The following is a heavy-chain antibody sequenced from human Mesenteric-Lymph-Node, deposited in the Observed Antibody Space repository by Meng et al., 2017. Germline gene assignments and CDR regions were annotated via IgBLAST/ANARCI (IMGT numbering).Heavy chain of an antibody. CDR3: ARGNGWRFDY. Sequence: GSTWAGASGMVSCHAAGYSFTSSSMNWVRRDPGQGIGWMGCININTGDPTYAQGFTGRCVFTLDTYVSTAYLQIDSIKADDTAVYYCARGNGWRFDYWGQGTLVTASS. CDR2: ININTGDP. CDR1: GYSFTSSS. V-gene: IGHV7-4-1*01. J-gene: IGHJ4*02. D-gene: IGHD6-19*01.